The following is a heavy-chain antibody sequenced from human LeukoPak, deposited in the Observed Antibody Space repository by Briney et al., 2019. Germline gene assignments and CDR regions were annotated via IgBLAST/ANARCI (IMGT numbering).Heavy chain of an antibody. CDR1: GYSISSGYY. J-gene: IGHJ6*03. CDR3: AREIRGYTYGTAPGAMGYYYYYMDV. CDR2: IYHSGST. Sequence: SETLSLTCTVSGYSISSGYYWGWIRQPPGKGLEWTGSIYHSGSTNYNPSLKSRVTISVDTSKNQFSLKLSSVTAADTAVYYCAREIRGYTYGTAPGAMGYYYYYMDVWGKGTTVTVSS. D-gene: IGHD5-18*01. V-gene: IGHV4-38-2*02.